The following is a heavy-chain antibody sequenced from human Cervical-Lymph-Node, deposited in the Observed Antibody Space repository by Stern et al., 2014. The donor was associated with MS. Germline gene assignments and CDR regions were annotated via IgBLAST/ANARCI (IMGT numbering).Heavy chain of an antibody. J-gene: IGHJ6*02. CDR1: GGSIRSYY. CDR2: FYSTGSI. CDR3: ERRKGGWFGGGVYYYYGMDV. V-gene: IGHV4-59*01. D-gene: IGHD3-10*01. Sequence: QVQLQESGPGLVKPSETLSLTCSVSGGSIRSYYWGWIRLPPGKGLEWIGNFYSTGSITSSPSLKSRVTIPGDTAQNQVPLVVRRVTGAGAAVYYCERRKGGWFGGGVYYYYGMDVWGQGTQVTVSS.